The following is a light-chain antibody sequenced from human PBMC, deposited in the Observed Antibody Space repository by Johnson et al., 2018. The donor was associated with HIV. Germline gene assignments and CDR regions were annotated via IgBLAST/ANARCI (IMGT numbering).Light chain of an antibody. CDR2: DDN. Sequence: QSVLTQPPSVSAAPGQKVTISCSGIGSNIGDNYVSWYQHLPGTAPRLLIYDDNKRPSGIPDRFSGSKSGTSATLGITGLQTGDEADYYCGTWDSRLSAGHIFGTGTKVTVL. CDR3: GTWDSRLSAGHI. CDR1: GSNIGDNY. J-gene: IGLJ1*01. V-gene: IGLV1-51*01.